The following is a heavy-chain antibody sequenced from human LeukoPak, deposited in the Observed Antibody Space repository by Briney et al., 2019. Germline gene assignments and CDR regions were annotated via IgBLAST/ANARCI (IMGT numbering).Heavy chain of an antibody. J-gene: IGHJ1*01. D-gene: IGHD4-23*01. V-gene: IGHV3-74*01. Sequence: PGGSLRLSCAASGFTFSSYWMHWVRQAPGKGLVWVSGINTDGSSTNYADSVKGRFTISRDNAKNTLYLQMNSVRVEDMAVYYCYGGNAEQWGEGPLVSVS. CDR3: YGGNAEQ. CDR1: GFTFSSYW. CDR2: INTDGSST.